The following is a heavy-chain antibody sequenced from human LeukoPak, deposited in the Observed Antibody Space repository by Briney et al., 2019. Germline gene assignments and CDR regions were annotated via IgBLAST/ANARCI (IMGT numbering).Heavy chain of an antibody. D-gene: IGHD3-16*01. J-gene: IGHJ5*02. CDR2: VYPDDSAT. CDR1: GYNFRIYW. V-gene: IGHV5-51*01. CDR3: ARLDGGALLQGDWLNP. Sequence: KPGESLTISCTGSGYNFRIYWIAWVRQMPGKGLEWMGIVYPDDSATRYSPSFQGQVTISADKSISTAYLQWSSLKASDTAIYYCARLDGGALLQGDWLNPWGQGTLVTVSS.